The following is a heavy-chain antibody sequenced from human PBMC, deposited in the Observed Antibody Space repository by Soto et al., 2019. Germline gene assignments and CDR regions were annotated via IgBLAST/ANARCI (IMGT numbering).Heavy chain of an antibody. D-gene: IGHD4-17*01. CDR1: GFTFSSYG. Sequence: QVQLVESGGGVVQPGRSLRLSCAASGFTFSSYGMHWIRQAPGKGLEWVAVISYDGSNKYYADSVKGRFTISRDNSKNTLYLQMNSLRAEDTAVYYCAKGYGDYGSERNDFDYWGQGTLVTVSS. CDR3: AKGYGDYGSERNDFDY. J-gene: IGHJ4*02. CDR2: ISYDGSNK. V-gene: IGHV3-30*18.